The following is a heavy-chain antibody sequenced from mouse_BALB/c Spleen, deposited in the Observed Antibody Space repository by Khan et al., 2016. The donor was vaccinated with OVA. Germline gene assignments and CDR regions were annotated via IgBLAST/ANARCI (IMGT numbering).Heavy chain of an antibody. V-gene: IGHV3-2*02. D-gene: IGHD1-1*01. CDR3: ARVYGGDFDY. CDR1: GYSITSDYA. Sequence: EVQLQESGPGLVKPSQSLSLTRTVTGYSITSDYAWNWIRQFPGNKLEWMGFITYSGNTNYNPSLKSRFSITRDTSKNQFFLQLNSVTTEDTATYYCARVYGGDFDYWGQGTTLTVSS. J-gene: IGHJ2*01. CDR2: ITYSGNT.